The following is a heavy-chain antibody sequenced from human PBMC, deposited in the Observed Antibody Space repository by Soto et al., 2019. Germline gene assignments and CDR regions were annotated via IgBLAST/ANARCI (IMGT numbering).Heavy chain of an antibody. D-gene: IGHD3-22*01. Sequence: GGSLRLSCAASGFTFSSYAMSWVRQAPGKGLEWVSAISGSGGSTYYADSVKGRFTISRDNSKNTLYLQMNSLRAEDTAVYYCSKEMGYYDSSGYSGPLFDYWGQGTLVTVSS. CDR3: SKEMGYYDSSGYSGPLFDY. V-gene: IGHV3-23*01. CDR2: ISGSGGST. J-gene: IGHJ4*02. CDR1: GFTFSSYA.